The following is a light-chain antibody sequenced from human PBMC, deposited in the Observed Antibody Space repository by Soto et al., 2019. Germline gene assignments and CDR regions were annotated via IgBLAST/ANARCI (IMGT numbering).Light chain of an antibody. CDR2: TNN. J-gene: IGLJ3*02. Sequence: QSVLTQAPSASGTPGQRVTISCSGSSSNIGSNSVKWYQHLPGTAPKLLIYTNNQRPSGVPDQFSGSRSGTSASLAISGLQSEDEADYYCAAWDDSLNGRVFGGGTKLTVL. CDR3: AAWDDSLNGRV. CDR1: SSNIGSNS. V-gene: IGLV1-44*01.